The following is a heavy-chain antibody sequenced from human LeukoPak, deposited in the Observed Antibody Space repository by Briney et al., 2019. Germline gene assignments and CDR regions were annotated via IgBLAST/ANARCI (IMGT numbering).Heavy chain of an antibody. D-gene: IGHD3-22*01. CDR3: ARENWVYNWKYDSSGSGINY. J-gene: IGHJ4*02. V-gene: IGHV3-23*01. CDR2: ISGGGGST. Sequence: PGGPLRLPCAASRFPFSIFPMSGAPQARGGGGEGVSNISGGGGSTYYSDSVKGRFTISRDNSKNTLYLQMNSLRAEDTAIYYCARENWVYNWKYDSSGSGINYWGQGTLVTVSS. CDR1: RFPFSIFP.